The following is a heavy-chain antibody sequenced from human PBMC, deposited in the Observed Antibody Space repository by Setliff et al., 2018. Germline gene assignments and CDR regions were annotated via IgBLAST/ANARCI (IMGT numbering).Heavy chain of an antibody. Sequence: ASVKVSCKASGYTFTSYYMHWVRQAPGQGLEWMGIINPSGGSTSYAQKFQGRVTITADESTGTAYMELSSLRSEDTAVYYCASNYDIHLYNWFDPWGQGTLVTVSS. V-gene: IGHV1-46*01. CDR3: ASNYDIHLYNWFDP. CDR2: INPSGGST. CDR1: GYTFTSYY. J-gene: IGHJ5*02. D-gene: IGHD3-9*01.